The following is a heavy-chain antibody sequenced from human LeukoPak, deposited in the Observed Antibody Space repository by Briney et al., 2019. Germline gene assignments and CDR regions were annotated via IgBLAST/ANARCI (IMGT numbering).Heavy chain of an antibody. Sequence: GRSLRLSCAASGFTFSSYGMHWVRQAPGKGLEWVAVIWYDGSNKYYADSVKGRFTISRDNSKNTLYLQMNSLRAEDTAVYYCARDSTPIWASSWYRNDYFDYWGQGTLVTVSS. CDR3: ARDSTPIWASSWYRNDYFDY. D-gene: IGHD6-13*01. J-gene: IGHJ4*02. CDR2: IWYDGSNK. CDR1: GFTFSSYG. V-gene: IGHV3-33*01.